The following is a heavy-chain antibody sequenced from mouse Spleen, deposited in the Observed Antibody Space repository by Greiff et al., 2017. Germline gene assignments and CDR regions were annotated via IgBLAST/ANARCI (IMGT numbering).Heavy chain of an antibody. Sequence: VKVVESGPGLVAPSQSLSITCTVSGFSLTSYGVHWVRQPPGKGLEWLVVIWSDGSTTYNSALKSRLSISKDNSKSQVFLKMNSLQTDDTAMYYCARSGNLPYYYAMDYWGQGTSVTVSS. CDR3: ARSGNLPYYYAMDY. J-gene: IGHJ4*01. V-gene: IGHV2-6*02. CDR1: GFSLTSYG. CDR2: IWSDGST. D-gene: IGHD2-1*01.